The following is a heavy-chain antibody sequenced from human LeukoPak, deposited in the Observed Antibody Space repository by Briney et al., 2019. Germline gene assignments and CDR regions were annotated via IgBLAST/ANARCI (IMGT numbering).Heavy chain of an antibody. J-gene: IGHJ4*02. CDR3: ARTNPSFDY. CDR1: GGSISSYY. CDR2: IFYSGST. Sequence: SETLSLTCTVSGGSISSYYWSWIRQPPGKGLEWIGYIFYSGSTNYNPSLKSRVTISVDTSKDQVSLKLRSVTAADTAVYYCARTNPSFDYWGQGTLVTVSS. V-gene: IGHV4-59*08.